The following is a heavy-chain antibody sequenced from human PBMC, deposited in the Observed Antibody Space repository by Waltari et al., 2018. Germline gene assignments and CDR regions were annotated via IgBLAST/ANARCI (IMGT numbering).Heavy chain of an antibody. V-gene: IGHV4-59*01. D-gene: IGHD3-16*01. J-gene: IGHJ5*02. Sequence: QVQLQESGPGLVKPSETLSLTCPVPGGSLSSSYWSWIRQPPGKGLEWIGYIYSSGSSNYNPSLKSRVTISVDTSKNQFSLKLNSVTAADTAVYYCARVLRSAWGVWFDPWGPGTLVIVSS. CDR2: IYSSGSS. CDR1: GGSLSSSY. CDR3: ARVLRSAWGVWFDP.